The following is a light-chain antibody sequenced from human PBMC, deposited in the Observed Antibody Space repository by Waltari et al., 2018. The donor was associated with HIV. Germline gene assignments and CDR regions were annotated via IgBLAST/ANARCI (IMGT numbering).Light chain of an antibody. CDR2: WAS. V-gene: IGKV4-1*01. CDR1: QSVLYNSNSKNY. Sequence: DIVLTQSPDSLAVSLGERATINCKASQSVLYNSNSKNYLSWYQQRPGQPPKLLIYWASTRESGVPDRFSGSASGTDFTLTIRGLQAEDVAVYFCHQYYTTPWAFGQGTKVEIK. CDR3: HQYYTTPWA. J-gene: IGKJ1*01.